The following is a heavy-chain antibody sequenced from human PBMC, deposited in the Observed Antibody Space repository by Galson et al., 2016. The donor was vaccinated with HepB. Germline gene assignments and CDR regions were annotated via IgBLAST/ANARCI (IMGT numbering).Heavy chain of an antibody. Sequence: SVKVSCKASGGPFNNYAFSWVRQAPGQGLEWMGRIIPILGVEDYAEKFQGRITLTADKSTSTAYMDLSSLRSEDTAVYYCARTGAYGDYPYAFDIWGQGTMVTVSS. CDR2: IIPILGVE. CDR3: ARTGAYGDYPYAFDI. D-gene: IGHD4-17*01. V-gene: IGHV1-69*04. J-gene: IGHJ3*02. CDR1: GGPFNNYA.